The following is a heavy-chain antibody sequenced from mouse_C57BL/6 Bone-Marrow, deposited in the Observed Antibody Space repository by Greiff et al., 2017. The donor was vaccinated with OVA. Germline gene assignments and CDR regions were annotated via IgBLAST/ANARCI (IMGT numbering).Heavy chain of an antibody. CDR3: ARRYGRDPRYFDV. V-gene: IGHV5-6*02. J-gene: IGHJ1*03. D-gene: IGHD1-1*01. CDR2: ISSGGSYT. Sequence: EVKLMESGGDLVKPGGSLKLSCAASGFTFSSYGMSWVRQTPDKRLEWVATISSGGSYTYYPDSVKGRFTISRDNAKNTLYLQMSSLKSEDTAMYYCARRYGRDPRYFDVWGTGTTVTVSS. CDR1: GFTFSSYG.